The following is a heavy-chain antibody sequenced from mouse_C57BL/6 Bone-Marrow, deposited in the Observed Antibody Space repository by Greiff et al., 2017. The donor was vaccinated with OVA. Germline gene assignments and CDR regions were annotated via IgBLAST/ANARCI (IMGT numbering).Heavy chain of an antibody. D-gene: IGHD2-3*01. J-gene: IGHJ2*01. V-gene: IGHV14-4*01. CDR2: IDPENGDT. Sequence: VQLQQSGAELVRPGASVKLSCTASGFNIKDDYMHWVKQRPEQGLEWIGWIDPENGDTEYASKFQGKATITADTSSNTAYLQLSSLTSEDTAVYYCTFDGYYFDYWDQGTTLTVSS. CDR1: GFNIKDDY. CDR3: TFDGYYFDY.